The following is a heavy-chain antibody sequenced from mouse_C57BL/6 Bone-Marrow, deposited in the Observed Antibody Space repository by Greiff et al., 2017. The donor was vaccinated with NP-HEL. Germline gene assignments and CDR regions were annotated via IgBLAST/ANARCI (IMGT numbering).Heavy chain of an antibody. CDR3: ADYYGSNYWYFDV. D-gene: IGHD1-1*01. CDR1: GFNIKNTY. CDR2: IDPANGNT. V-gene: IGHV14-3*01. J-gene: IGHJ1*03. Sequence: VQLQQSVAELVRPGASVKLSCTASGFNIKNTYMHWVKQRPEQGLEWIGRIDPANGNTKYAPKFQGKATITADTSSNTAYLQLSCLTSEDTAIYYCADYYGSNYWYFDVWGTGTTVTVSS.